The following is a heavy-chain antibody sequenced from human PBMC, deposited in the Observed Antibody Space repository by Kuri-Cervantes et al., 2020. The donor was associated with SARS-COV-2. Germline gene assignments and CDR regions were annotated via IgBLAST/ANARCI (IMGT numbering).Heavy chain of an antibody. Sequence: ASVKVSCKASGYTFSSYDINWVRQASGQGLEWMGWMNPDTGNAGYAQNFRGRVTMTRDTSISTVYMELSSLRSEDTAVYYCARVGYDSWSGYDFDYWGQGTLVTVSS. CDR2: MNPDTGNA. D-gene: IGHD3-3*01. CDR1: GYTFSSYD. V-gene: IGHV1-8*02. CDR3: ARVGYDSWSGYDFDY. J-gene: IGHJ4*02.